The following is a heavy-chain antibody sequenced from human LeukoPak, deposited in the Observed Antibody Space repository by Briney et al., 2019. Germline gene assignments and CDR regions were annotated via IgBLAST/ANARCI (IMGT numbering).Heavy chain of an antibody. D-gene: IGHD3-9*01. CDR2: ISYDGSNK. Sequence: GGSLRLSCAASGFTFSSYGMHWVRQAPGKGLEGVAVISYDGSNKYYADSVKGRFTISRDNSKNTLYLQVNSLRAEDTAVYYCARGVVRYFDWLLGYYFDYWGQGTLVTVSS. J-gene: IGHJ4*02. V-gene: IGHV3-30*03. CDR1: GFTFSSYG. CDR3: ARGVVRYFDWLLGYYFDY.